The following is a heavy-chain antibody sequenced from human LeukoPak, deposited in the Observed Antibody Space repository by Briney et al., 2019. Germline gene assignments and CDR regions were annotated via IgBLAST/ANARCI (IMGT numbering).Heavy chain of an antibody. Sequence: SVTVSCKASGFAFTSSAMQWVRQARGQRLEWIGWIVVGSGNTNYAQKFQERVTITRDMSTSTAYMELSSLRSEDTAVYYCAAERGGTAMVEPGFDYWGQGTLVTVSS. CDR2: IVVGSGNT. CDR1: GFAFTSSA. D-gene: IGHD5-18*01. J-gene: IGHJ4*02. V-gene: IGHV1-58*02. CDR3: AAERGGTAMVEPGFDY.